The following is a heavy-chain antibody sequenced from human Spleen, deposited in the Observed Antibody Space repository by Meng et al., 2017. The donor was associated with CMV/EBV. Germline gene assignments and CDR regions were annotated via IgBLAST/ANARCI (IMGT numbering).Heavy chain of an antibody. CDR3: AREGSGTTDAFDI. Sequence: SETLSLTCAVYGGSFSGYCWSWIRQPPGKGLEWIGSIYYSGSTYYNPSLKSRVTISVDTSKNQFSLKLSSVTAADTAVYYCAREGSGTTDAFDIWGQGTMVTVS. CDR2: IYYSGST. V-gene: IGHV4-34*01. D-gene: IGHD1-7*01. CDR1: GGSFSGYC. J-gene: IGHJ3*02.